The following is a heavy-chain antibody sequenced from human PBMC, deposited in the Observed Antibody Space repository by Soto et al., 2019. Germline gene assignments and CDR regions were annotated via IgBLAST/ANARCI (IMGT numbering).Heavy chain of an antibody. CDR1: VYTFSSYF. V-gene: IGHV1-18*01. J-gene: IGHJ5*02. Sequence: QVQLVQSGAEVKKPGASVKVSCKASVYTFSSYFFTWVRQAPGQGLECMVWITAYHDNTNYAQSFQGRVTMTTDASTSTAYMELRSLRSDDTAVYYCARVVVGLDEGVTWFDPWGQGTLVTVSS. CDR3: ARVVVGLDEGVTWFDP. D-gene: IGHD2-15*01. CDR2: ITAYHDNT.